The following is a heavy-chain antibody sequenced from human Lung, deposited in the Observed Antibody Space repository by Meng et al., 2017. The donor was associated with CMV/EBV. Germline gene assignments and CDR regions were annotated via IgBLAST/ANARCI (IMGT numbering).Heavy chain of an antibody. J-gene: IGHJ4*02. CDR3: SRMGAWGGNSLIDY. D-gene: IGHD4-23*01. Sequence: GSLRLSCSVSGYSIGSGYFWGWIRQPPGKGLEWVGSIYHSGSTYHNPSLKSRVTISADSPRNQFSLKLISMTAADAAAYYCSRMGAWGGNSLIDYWGQGXLVTVSS. CDR2: IYHSGST. V-gene: IGHV4-38-2*02. CDR1: GYSIGSGYF.